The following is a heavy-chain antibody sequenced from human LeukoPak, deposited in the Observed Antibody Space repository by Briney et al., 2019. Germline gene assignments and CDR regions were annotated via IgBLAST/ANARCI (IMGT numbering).Heavy chain of an antibody. CDR3: ARRGGGGYSYGYDAFDI. D-gene: IGHD5-18*01. V-gene: IGHV1-69*05. Sequence: SVKVSCKASGGTFSSYAISWVRQAPGQGLEWMGRIIPIFGTANYAQKFQGRVAITTDESTSTAYMELSSLRSEDTAVYYCARRGGGGYSYGYDAFDIWGQGTMVTVSS. J-gene: IGHJ3*02. CDR2: IIPIFGTA. CDR1: GGTFSSYA.